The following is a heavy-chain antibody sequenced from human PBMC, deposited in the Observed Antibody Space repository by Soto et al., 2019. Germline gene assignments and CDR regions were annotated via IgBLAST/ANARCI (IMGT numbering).Heavy chain of an antibody. D-gene: IGHD3-3*01. Sequence: EVQLLESGGGLVQPGGSLRLSCAASGFTFSSYAMSWVRQAPGKGLEWVSAISGSGGSTYYADSVKGRFTISRDNSKNTLYLQMNSLRAEDTAVYYCAKVGMYYDFWSGYPPYYFDYWGQGTLVTVSS. CDR2: ISGSGGST. J-gene: IGHJ4*02. V-gene: IGHV3-23*01. CDR1: GFTFSSYA. CDR3: AKVGMYYDFWSGYPPYYFDY.